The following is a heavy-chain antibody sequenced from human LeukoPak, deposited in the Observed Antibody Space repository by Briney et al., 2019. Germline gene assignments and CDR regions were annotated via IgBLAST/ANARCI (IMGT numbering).Heavy chain of an antibody. CDR3: AADWPLDY. CDR1: GFTVSSND. Sequence: GGSLRLSCAASGFTVSSNDMSWVRQAPGKGLEWVSIIHIGNSTYYADSVKGRFTISRDNSKNTLYLQMNSLRAEDTAVYYCAADWPLDYWGQGTLVTVSS. D-gene: IGHD3/OR15-3a*01. V-gene: IGHV3-66*01. J-gene: IGHJ4*02. CDR2: IHIGNST.